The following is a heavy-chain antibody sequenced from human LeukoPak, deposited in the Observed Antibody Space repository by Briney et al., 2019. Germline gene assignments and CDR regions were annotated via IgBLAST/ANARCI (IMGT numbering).Heavy chain of an antibody. J-gene: IGHJ4*02. CDR1: GFTFSSYA. Sequence: GGSLRLSCAASGFTFSSYAMRWVRQAPGKGLEWVSAISGRGGSTYYADAVKGRFTISRDNSKNTLYLQMNSLRAEDKAVYYCAKWDIVVVVAADASFDYWGQGTLVTVSS. CDR3: AKWDIVVVVAADASFDY. CDR2: ISGRGGST. V-gene: IGHV3-23*01. D-gene: IGHD2-15*01.